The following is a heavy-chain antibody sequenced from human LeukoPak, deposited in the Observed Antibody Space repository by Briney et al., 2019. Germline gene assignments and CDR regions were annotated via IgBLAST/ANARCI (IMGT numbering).Heavy chain of an antibody. CDR3: ARDRITVPGMGAFQH. V-gene: IGHV3-30*04. J-gene: IGHJ1*01. CDR2: ISHDGTYE. D-gene: IGHD6-19*01. Sequence: GRSLRLSCAASRFTFSRYAMHWVRQAPGKGLEWVAGISHDGTYEYQADSVKGRFTISRDNSKSTLYLQMNSLRVEDTAIYYCARDRITVPGMGAFQHWGQGTLVTVSS. CDR1: RFTFSRYA.